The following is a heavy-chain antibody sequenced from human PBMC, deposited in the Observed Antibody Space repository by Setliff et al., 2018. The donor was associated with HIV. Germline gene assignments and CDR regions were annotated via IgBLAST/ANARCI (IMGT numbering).Heavy chain of an antibody. CDR1: GYTFTSYY. D-gene: IGHD6-19*01. J-gene: IGHJ4*01. CDR3: ARNQGDSSGWYAGDY. V-gene: IGHV1-46*01. CDR2: VNPSGGST. Sequence: ASVKVSCKASGYTFTSYYMHWVRQAPGQGLEWLGMVNPSGGSTAYAQKFQGRVTMTRDTSTNTVYMDLSGLRSDDTAVYYCARNQGDSSGWYAGDYWGHGTLVTVS.